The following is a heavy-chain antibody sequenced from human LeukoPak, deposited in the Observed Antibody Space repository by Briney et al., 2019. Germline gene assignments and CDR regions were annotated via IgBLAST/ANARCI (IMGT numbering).Heavy chain of an antibody. D-gene: IGHD6-6*01. J-gene: IGHJ2*01. CDR2: IQYDDSVK. V-gene: IGHV3-30*02. CDR1: GFSFNKYG. Sequence: GGSLRLSCTASGFSFNKYGTHWVRRAPGKGLEWVTFIQYDDSVKFYADSVKGRFTISRDNAKNSLYLQMNSLRAEDTALYYCAKDASIVGSRNWYFDLWGRGTLVTVSS. CDR3: AKDASIVGSRNWYFDL.